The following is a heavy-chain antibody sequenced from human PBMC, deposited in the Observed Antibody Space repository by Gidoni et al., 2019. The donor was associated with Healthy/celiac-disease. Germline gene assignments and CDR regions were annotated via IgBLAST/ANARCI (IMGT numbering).Heavy chain of an antibody. D-gene: IGHD2-8*01. Sequence: QLQLQESGPGLVKPSETLSLTCTVSGVSISSSSYYWGWIRQPPGKGLEWIGSIYYSGSTYYNPSLKSRVTISVDTSKNQFSLKLSSVTAADTAVYYCARPNGGYWYFDLWGRGTLVTVSS. J-gene: IGHJ2*01. CDR1: GVSISSSSYY. CDR3: ARPNGGYWYFDL. CDR2: IYYSGST. V-gene: IGHV4-39*01.